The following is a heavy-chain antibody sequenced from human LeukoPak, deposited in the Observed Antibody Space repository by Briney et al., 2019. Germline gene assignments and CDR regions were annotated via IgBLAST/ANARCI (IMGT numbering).Heavy chain of an antibody. CDR2: INPNSGGT. Sequence: ASVKVSCKASGYTFTGYYMHWVRQAPGQGLEWMGWINPNSGGTNYAQKFQGRVTMTRDTSISTAYMELSSLRSEDTAVYYCARRSQYTAKNDYWGQGTLVTVSS. D-gene: IGHD5-18*01. CDR3: ARRSQYTAKNDY. V-gene: IGHV1-2*02. J-gene: IGHJ4*02. CDR1: GYTFTGYY.